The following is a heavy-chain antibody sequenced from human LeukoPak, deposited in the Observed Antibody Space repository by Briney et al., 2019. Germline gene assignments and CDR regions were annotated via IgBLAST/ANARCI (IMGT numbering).Heavy chain of an antibody. V-gene: IGHV4-39*01. CDR2: IYYSGST. J-gene: IGHJ3*02. D-gene: IGHD3-22*01. CDR3: ARLYYYVSSGYSAFDI. Sequence: KPSETLSLTCTVSGGSISSSSYYWGWIRQPPGKGLEWIGSIYYSGSTYYNPSLKSRVTISVDTSKNQFSLKLSSVTAADTAVYYCARLYYYVSSGYSAFDIWGQGTMVTVSS. CDR1: GGSISSSSYY.